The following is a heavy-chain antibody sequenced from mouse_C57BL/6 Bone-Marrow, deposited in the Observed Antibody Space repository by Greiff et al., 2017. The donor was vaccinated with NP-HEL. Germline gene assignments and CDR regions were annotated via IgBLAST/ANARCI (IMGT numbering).Heavy chain of an antibody. Sequence: QVQLQQSGAELVKPGASVKMSCKASGYTFTTYPIEWVKQNPGQSLEWIGNFHPYNDDTEYNEKFKNKATLTVEKSSSTAYLALSRLTSDDSSVYYSARGGNYSYYVDYWGQGTTLTVSS. CDR3: ARGGNYSYYVDY. J-gene: IGHJ2*01. V-gene: IGHV1-47*01. CDR2: FHPYNDDT. D-gene: IGHD2-1*01. CDR1: GYTFTTYP.